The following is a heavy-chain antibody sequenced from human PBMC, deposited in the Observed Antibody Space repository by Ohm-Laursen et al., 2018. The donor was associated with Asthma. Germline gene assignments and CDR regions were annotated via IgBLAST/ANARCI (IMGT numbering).Heavy chain of an antibody. V-gene: IGHV3-74*01. CDR3: AISLTTPGAFDI. Sequence: SLRLSCSASGFSFRNYWMHWVRQAPGKGLLWVSRISSDGSSTDYADSVKGRFTISRDNAKNTIYLQMNSLRAEDTAVYYCAISLTTPGAFDIWGQGTMITVSS. CDR2: ISSDGSST. J-gene: IGHJ3*02. CDR1: GFSFRNYW. D-gene: IGHD1/OR15-1a*01.